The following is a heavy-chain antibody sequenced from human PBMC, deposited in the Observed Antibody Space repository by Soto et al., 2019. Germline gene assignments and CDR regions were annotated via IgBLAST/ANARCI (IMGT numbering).Heavy chain of an antibody. CDR3: ARISYMDV. V-gene: IGHV3-74*01. CDR1: GFTFSSYW. Sequence: GGSLRLSCAASGFTFSSYWMYLVRQAPGKGLVWVSRIDTDGSTTSYADSVKGRFTISRDNAKNTLYLQMNSLRAEDTAVYSCARISYMDVWGKGTTVTVSS. CDR2: IDTDGSTT. J-gene: IGHJ6*03.